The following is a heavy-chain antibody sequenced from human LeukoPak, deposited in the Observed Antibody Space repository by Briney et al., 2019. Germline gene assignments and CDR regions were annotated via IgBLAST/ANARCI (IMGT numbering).Heavy chain of an antibody. CDR2: IYPGDFDT. CDR1: GYNFITYW. J-gene: IGHJ4*02. D-gene: IGHD4-17*01. CDR3: ARASGDGRFDY. Sequence: GESLQISCWASGYNFITYWIGWVRPMPGKGLEWMGIIYPGDFDTRYSPSFQGQVTISADKSISTAYLQWSSLKASDTAIYYCARASGDGRFDYWGQGTLVTVSS. V-gene: IGHV5-51*01.